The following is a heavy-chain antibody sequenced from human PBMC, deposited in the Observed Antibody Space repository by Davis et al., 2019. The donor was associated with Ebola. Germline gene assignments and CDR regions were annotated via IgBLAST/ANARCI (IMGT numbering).Heavy chain of an antibody. CDR1: GYSFTSYW. CDR3: ARLGVDGYSYYFDY. D-gene: IGHD5-24*01. Sequence: GESLKISCKASGYSFTSYWIGWVRQMPGKGLEWMGIIYPGDSDIRYSPSLQGHVTISADNSTSTAYLQWSSLKASDTAKYYCARLGVDGYSYYFDYWGQGTLVSVSS. J-gene: IGHJ4*02. CDR2: IYPGDSDI. V-gene: IGHV5-51*01.